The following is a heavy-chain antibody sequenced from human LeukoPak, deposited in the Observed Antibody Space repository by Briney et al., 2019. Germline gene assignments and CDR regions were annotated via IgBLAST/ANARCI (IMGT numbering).Heavy chain of an antibody. D-gene: IGHD3-22*01. J-gene: IGHJ4*02. CDR2: MNPNSGNT. CDR3: ARGRKIRTRGSGYYPLDY. V-gene: IGHV1-8*03. CDR1: GDTFTSYD. Sequence: AASVRVSCKASGDTFTSYDINWVRQATGQGLEWMGWMNPNSGNTGYAQKFQGRVTITRNTSISTAYMELSSLRSEDTAVYYCARGRKIRTRGSGYYPLDYWGQGTLVTVSS.